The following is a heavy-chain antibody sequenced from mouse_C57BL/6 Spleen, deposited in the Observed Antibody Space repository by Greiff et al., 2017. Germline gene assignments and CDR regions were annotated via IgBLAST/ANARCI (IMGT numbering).Heavy chain of an antibody. J-gene: IGHJ1*03. CDR3: ARRVGTDWYFDV. CDR2: ISNLAYSI. Sequence: EVQRVESGGGLVQPGGSLKLSCAASGFTFSDYGMAWVRQAPRKGPEWVAFISNLAYSIYYAATVTGRFTLSRENAKNTLYLEMSSLRSEDTAMYYCARRVGTDWYFDVWGTGTTVTVSS. V-gene: IGHV5-15*01. D-gene: IGHD3-1*01. CDR1: GFTFSDYG.